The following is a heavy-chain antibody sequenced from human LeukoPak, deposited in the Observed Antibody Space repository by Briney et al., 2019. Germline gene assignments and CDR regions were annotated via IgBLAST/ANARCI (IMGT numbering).Heavy chain of an antibody. CDR2: ISSSGSTI. D-gene: IGHD3-22*01. V-gene: IGHV3-11*01. CDR1: GFTFSDYY. Sequence: NPGGSLRLSCAASGFTFSDYYMSWIRQAPGKGLEWVSDISSSGSTIYYAGSVKGRFTISRDNAKNSLYLQMNSLRAEDTAVYYCARVQPHYYDSSGYPPDYWGRGTLVTVSS. J-gene: IGHJ4*02. CDR3: ARVQPHYYDSSGYPPDY.